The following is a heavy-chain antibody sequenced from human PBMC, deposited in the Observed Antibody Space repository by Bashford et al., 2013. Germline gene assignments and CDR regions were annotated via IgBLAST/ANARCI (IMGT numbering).Heavy chain of an antibody. D-gene: IGHD3-3*01. Sequence: ASVKVSCKASGYTFTSYDINWVRQATGQGLEWMGWMNPNSGNTGYAQKFQGRVTMTRNTSISTAYMELSSLRSEDTAVYYCARSYYDFWSGYYSGYYYYMDVWGKGTTVTVSS. J-gene: IGHJ6*03. CDR2: MNPNSGNT. V-gene: IGHV1-8*01. CDR3: ARSYYDFWSGYYSGYYYYMDV. CDR1: GYTFTSYD.